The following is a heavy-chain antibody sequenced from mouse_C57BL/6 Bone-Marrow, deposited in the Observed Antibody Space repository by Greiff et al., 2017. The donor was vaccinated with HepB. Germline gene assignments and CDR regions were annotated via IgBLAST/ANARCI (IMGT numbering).Heavy chain of an antibody. CDR2: IFPGSGST. CDR3: ARFITTVVAGFDY. Sequence: QVHVKQSGPELVKPGASVKISCKASGYTFTDYYINWVKQRPGQGLEWIGWIFPGSGSTYYNEKFKGKATLTVDKSSSTAYMLLSSLTSEDSAVYFCARFITTVVAGFDYWGQGTTLTVSS. CDR1: GYTFTDYY. D-gene: IGHD1-1*01. J-gene: IGHJ2*01. V-gene: IGHV1-75*01.